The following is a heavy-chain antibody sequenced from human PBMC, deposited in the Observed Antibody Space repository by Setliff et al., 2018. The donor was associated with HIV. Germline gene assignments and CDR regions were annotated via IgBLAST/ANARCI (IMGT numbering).Heavy chain of an antibody. J-gene: IGHJ6*03. CDR2: INTNTGNP. V-gene: IGHV7-4-1*02. CDR1: GGTFSSYA. D-gene: IGHD3-3*01. CDR3: ARDHTPPPNYDFWSGQIDLRNIFYYMDV. Sequence: ASVKVSCKASGGTFSSYAISWVRQAPGQGLEWMGWINTNTGNPTYAQGFTGRFVFSLDTSVSTAYLQISSLKAEDTAVYYCARDHTPPPNYDFWSGQIDLRNIFYYMDVWGTGSPVTVSS.